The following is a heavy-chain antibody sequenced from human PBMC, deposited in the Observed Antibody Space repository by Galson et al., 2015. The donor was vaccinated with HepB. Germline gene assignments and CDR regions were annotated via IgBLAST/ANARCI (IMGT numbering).Heavy chain of an antibody. D-gene: IGHD3-10*01. Sequence: SLRLSCAASGFTFSGYAMHWVRQAPGKGLEWVAVISYDGGNGYYADSVKGRLTISRDNSKNTLYLQMNSLRVEDTAVYYCTRGDPYGSGSYYNPFHYWGQGTLVTVSS. CDR3: TRGDPYGSGSYYNPFHY. J-gene: IGHJ4*02. CDR1: GFTFSGYA. CDR2: ISYDGGNG. V-gene: IGHV3-30-3*01.